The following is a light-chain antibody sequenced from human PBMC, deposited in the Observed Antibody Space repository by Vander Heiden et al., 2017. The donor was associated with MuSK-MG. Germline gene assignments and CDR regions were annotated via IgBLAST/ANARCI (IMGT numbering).Light chain of an antibody. V-gene: IGKV1-39*01. CDR1: QDISSY. CDR3: QQSESNPGT. CDR2: AAS. Sequence: DIQMTQSPSSLSASVGDRVTITCRASQDISSYLNWYQQKPGKAPKLLIYAASSLQSGVPSTFRGSGSATDFTLTIRMLQPEHITTYYSQQSESNPGTYGQWTKVELK. J-gene: IGKJ1*01.